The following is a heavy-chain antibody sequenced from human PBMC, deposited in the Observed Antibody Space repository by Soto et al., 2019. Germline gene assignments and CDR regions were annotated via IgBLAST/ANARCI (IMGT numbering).Heavy chain of an antibody. CDR2: IIPVVGTV. CDR3: ARDQHCSGGTCSYYYYGMDV. Sequence: GASVKVSCKASGGTFSTYAITWVRQAPGQGLEWMGGIIPVVGTVNYAQKFQGRVTLTADKSTGTAYMELSSLRSEDTALYYCARDQHCSGGTCSYYYYGMDVWRQRTTVTVPS. J-gene: IGHJ6*02. D-gene: IGHD2-15*01. V-gene: IGHV1-69*06. CDR1: GGTFSTYA.